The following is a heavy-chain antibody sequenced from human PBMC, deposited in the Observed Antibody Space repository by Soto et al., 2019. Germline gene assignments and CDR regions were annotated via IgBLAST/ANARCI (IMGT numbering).Heavy chain of an antibody. D-gene: IGHD1-26*01. CDR2: INHTGST. CDR1: GGCITQYY. J-gene: IGHJ4*02. Sequence: PSETLSLTCAFSGGCITQYYWNWIRQPPGTGLEWIGSINHTGSTNYNPSLTSRVTISLDTSKNQFSLKLTSVTAADTAVYYCARRYGGNFDYWGQGTLVTVSS. CDR3: ARRYGGNFDY. V-gene: IGHV4-59*01.